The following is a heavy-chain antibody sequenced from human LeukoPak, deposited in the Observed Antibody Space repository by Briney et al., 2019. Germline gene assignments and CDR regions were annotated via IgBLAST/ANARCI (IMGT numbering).Heavy chain of an antibody. D-gene: IGHD2-21*02. V-gene: IGHV1-69*06. CDR3: ARTDCGGDCYSSRGWFDP. J-gene: IGHJ5*02. CDR2: IIPIFGTA. Sequence: ASVKVSCKASGGTFSTYVISWVRQAPGQGLEWMGGIIPIFGTANYAQKFQGRVTITADKSTSTVYMDLSSLRSEDTAVYYCARTDCGGDCYSSRGWFDPWGQGTLVTVSS. CDR1: GGTFSTYV.